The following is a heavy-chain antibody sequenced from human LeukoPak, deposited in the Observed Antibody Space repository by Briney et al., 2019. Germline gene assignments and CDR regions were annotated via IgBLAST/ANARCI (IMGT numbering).Heavy chain of an antibody. CDR2: ISGSGGST. CDR3: AKEAPIHSYEDWFDP. CDR1: GFTFSSYA. V-gene: IGHV3-23*01. J-gene: IGHJ5*02. D-gene: IGHD3-3*01. Sequence: PGGSLRLSCAASGFTFSSYAMSSVRQAPGKGLEWVSAISGSGGSTYYADSVKGRFTTSRDNSKNTLYLQMNSLRAEDTAVYYCAKEAPIHSYEDWFDPWGQGTLVTVFS.